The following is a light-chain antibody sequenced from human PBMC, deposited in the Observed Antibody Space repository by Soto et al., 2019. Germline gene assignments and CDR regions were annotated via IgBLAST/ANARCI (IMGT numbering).Light chain of an antibody. CDR3: HQFHTYPVT. CDR2: DTS. Sequence: AIQVTQSPSSLSASVGDRVTITCRASQGIGSALAWYQKKPGKAPDLLIFDTSTLESGVPSRFSGSGSGTDFTLTISSLQPEDSATYYCHQFHTYPVTFGQGTKLEIK. J-gene: IGKJ2*01. V-gene: IGKV1-13*02. CDR1: QGIGSA.